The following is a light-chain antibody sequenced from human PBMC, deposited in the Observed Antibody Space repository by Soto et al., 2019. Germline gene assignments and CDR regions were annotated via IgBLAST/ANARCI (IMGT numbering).Light chain of an antibody. J-gene: IGKJ5*01. Sequence: EIVLTQSPGTLSLSPGERATLSCRASQSVRSYLAWYQQKPAQAPRLLIYDASNRATGIPARFSGSGSGTDFTLTISSLEPEDFAVYYCQQRSNSPLTFGQGTRLEIK. CDR3: QQRSNSPLT. CDR2: DAS. CDR1: QSVRSY. V-gene: IGKV3-11*01.